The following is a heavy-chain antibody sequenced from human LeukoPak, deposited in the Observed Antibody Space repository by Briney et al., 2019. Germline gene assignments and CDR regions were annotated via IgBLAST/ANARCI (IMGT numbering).Heavy chain of an antibody. CDR3: ASAREGRDGYNYYFDY. Sequence: MASETLSLTCTVSGGSISSSSYYWGWIRQPPGKGLEWIGSIYYSGSTHYNPSLKSRVTISVDTSKNQFSLKLSSLTAADTAVYYCASAREGRDGYNYYFDYWGQGTLVTVSS. J-gene: IGHJ4*02. CDR1: GGSISSSSYY. V-gene: IGHV4-39*07. D-gene: IGHD5-24*01. CDR2: IYYSGST.